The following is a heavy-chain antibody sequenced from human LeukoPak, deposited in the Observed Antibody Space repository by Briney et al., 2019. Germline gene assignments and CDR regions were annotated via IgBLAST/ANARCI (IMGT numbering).Heavy chain of an antibody. CDR2: INHSGST. D-gene: IGHD2-21*01. CDR1: GFTFSRYA. CDR3: ARGRIASGAYYYYMDV. V-gene: IGHV4-34*01. J-gene: IGHJ6*03. Sequence: PGGSLRLSCAASGFTFSRYAFHWIRQPPGKGLEWIGEINHSGSTIYNPSFKSRVTISVDTSKNQVSLKLSSVTAADTAVYYCARGRIASGAYYYYMDVWGKGTTVTVSS.